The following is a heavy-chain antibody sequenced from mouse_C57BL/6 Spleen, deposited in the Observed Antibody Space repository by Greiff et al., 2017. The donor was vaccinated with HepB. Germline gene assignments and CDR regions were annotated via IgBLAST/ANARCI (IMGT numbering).Heavy chain of an antibody. CDR1: GYTFTSYW. CDR2: IDPSDSYT. D-gene: IGHD1-2*01. CDR3: ARKGYGPWCAY. J-gene: IGHJ3*01. V-gene: IGHV1-69*01. Sequence: QVQLQQPGAELVMPGASVKLSCKASGYTFTSYWMHWVKQRPGQGLEWIGEIDPSDSYTNYNQKFKGKSTLTVDKSSSTAYMQLSSLTSEDSAVYYCARKGYGPWCAYWGQGTLVTVSA.